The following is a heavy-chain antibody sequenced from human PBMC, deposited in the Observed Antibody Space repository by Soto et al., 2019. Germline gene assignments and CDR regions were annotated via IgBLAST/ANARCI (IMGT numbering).Heavy chain of an antibody. D-gene: IGHD3-3*01. J-gene: IGHJ4*02. V-gene: IGHV3-7*01. CDR3: ARDFDFWSGYWDDY. Sequence: GGSLRLSCAASGFTFSSYWMSWVRQAPGKGLEWVANIKQDGSEKYYVDSVKGRFTISRDNAKNSLYLQMNSLRAEDTAVYYCARDFDFWSGYWDDYWGQGTLVTVSS. CDR1: GFTFSSYW. CDR2: IKQDGSEK.